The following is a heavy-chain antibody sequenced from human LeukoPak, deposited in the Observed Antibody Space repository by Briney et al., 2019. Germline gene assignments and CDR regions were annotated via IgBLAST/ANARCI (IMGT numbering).Heavy chain of an antibody. J-gene: IGHJ6*03. CDR3: YARPVLPAAFLPSGNYMDV. V-gene: IGHV3-53*01. D-gene: IGHD2-2*01. CDR2: IYSGGMT. Sequence: PGGSLRHSCAASGLNVTYNYMSWVRQAPGKGLQWLSVIYSGGMTYYADSVKGRFIISRDNSKNTLYLQMNRLRAEDTAVYYCYARPVLPAAFLPSGNYMDVWGKGTTVTVSS. CDR1: GLNVTYNY.